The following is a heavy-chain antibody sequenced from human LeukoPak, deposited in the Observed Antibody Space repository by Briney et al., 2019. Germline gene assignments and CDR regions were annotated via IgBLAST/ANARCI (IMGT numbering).Heavy chain of an antibody. CDR2: TNPNSGNT. CDR3: ARALRPGEYQLLPYWYFDL. J-gene: IGHJ2*01. D-gene: IGHD2-2*01. V-gene: IGHV1-8*03. CDR1: GYTFTSYD. Sequence: ASVKVSCKASGYTFTSYDINWVRQATGQGLEWMGWTNPNSGNTGYAQKFQGRVTITRNTSISTAYMELSSLRSEDTAVYYCARALRPGEYQLLPYWYFDLWGRGTLVTVSS.